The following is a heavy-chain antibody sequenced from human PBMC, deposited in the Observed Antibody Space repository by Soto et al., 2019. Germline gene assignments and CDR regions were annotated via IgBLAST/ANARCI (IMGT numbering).Heavy chain of an antibody. V-gene: IGHV1-8*01. D-gene: IGHD3-16*01. CDR2: MNPNSGNT. J-gene: IGHJ5*02. Sequence: QVQLVQSGAEVKKPGASVKVSCKASGYTFTSYDINWVRLATGQGLEWMGWMNPNSGNTAYAQKLQGRVNMTRNTSISTAYIELSSLRSEDTAVYYCARLKQDYAVAWGQGTLVIVSS. CDR3: ARLKQDYAVA. CDR1: GYTFTSYD.